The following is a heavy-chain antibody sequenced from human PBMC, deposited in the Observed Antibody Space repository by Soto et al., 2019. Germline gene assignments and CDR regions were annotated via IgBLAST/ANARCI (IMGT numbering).Heavy chain of an antibody. D-gene: IGHD3-9*01. CDR1: GASISNYY. Sequence: LTCTVSGASISNYYLSWIRQPPGKGLEWIGYIYYSGNTDYNPSLKSRVTISVDTSKNQFSLKLSSVTAADTAMYYCAREAGVRYPFDPWGQRTLVTVSS. J-gene: IGHJ5*02. CDR2: IYYSGNT. V-gene: IGHV4-59*01. CDR3: AREAGVRYPFDP.